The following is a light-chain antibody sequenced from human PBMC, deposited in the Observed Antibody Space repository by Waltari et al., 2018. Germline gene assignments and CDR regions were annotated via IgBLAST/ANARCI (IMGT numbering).Light chain of an antibody. CDR3: SSYTSSSTLV. J-gene: IGLJ1*01. CDR2: EVS. Sequence: QAALPQPASVSGSPGPSITISSTGTSSDGVGYNFVSWYQQHPSKSPKLMIYEVSKRPSVVSNRSAGSKSGNTAPLTISGLQAEDEADYYCSSYTSSSTLVFGTGTKVTVL. CDR1: SSDGVGYNF. V-gene: IGLV2-14*01.